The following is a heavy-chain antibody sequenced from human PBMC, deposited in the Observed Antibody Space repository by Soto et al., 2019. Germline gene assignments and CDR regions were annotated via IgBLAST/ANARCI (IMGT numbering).Heavy chain of an antibody. D-gene: IGHD5-12*01. CDR2: ISSSSYI. Sequence: GGSLRLSCAASGFTFSSYSMNWVRQAPGKGLEWVSSISSSSYIYYADSVKGRFTISRDNAKNSLYLQMNSPRAEDTAVYYCAREDSVNIVATMDFDYWGQGTLVTVSS. V-gene: IGHV3-21*01. CDR1: GFTFSSYS. CDR3: AREDSVNIVATMDFDY. J-gene: IGHJ4*02.